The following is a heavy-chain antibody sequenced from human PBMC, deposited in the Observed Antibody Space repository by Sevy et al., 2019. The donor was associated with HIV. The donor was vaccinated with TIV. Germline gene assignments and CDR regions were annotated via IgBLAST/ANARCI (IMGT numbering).Heavy chain of an antibody. D-gene: IGHD1-20*01. J-gene: IGHJ4*02. CDR1: GGTFSSYA. CDR2: IIPIFGTA. Sequence: ASVKVSCKASGGTFSSYAISWVRQAPGQGLEWMGGIIPIFGTANYAQKFQGRVTITADESTSTAYMELSSLRSEDTAVYCCARALTGNEGYFDYWGQGTLVTVSS. CDR3: ARALTGNEGYFDY. V-gene: IGHV1-69*13.